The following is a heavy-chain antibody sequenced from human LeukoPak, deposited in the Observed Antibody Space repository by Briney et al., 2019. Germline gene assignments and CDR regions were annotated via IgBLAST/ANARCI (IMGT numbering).Heavy chain of an antibody. J-gene: IGHJ4*02. V-gene: IGHV3-23*01. CDR3: AKVAAAGTHLDY. Sequence: SGGSLRLSCAASGFTFSSYAMIWVRQAPGKGLEWVSGISGSGGTTYYADSVKGRFTISRDNSKNMLYLQMNSLRAEEKALYYCAKVAAAGTHLDYWGQGTLVTVSS. CDR2: ISGSGGTT. D-gene: IGHD6-13*01. CDR1: GFTFSSYA.